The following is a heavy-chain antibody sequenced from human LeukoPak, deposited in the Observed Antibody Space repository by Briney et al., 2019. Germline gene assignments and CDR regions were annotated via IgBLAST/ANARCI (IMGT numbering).Heavy chain of an antibody. CDR2: IYYSGST. Sequence: PSETLSLTCTVSGGSISSSSYYWGWIRQPPGKGLEWIGSIYYSGSTYYNPSLKSRVTISVDTSKNQFSLKLSSVTAADTAVYYCARGGYGDYVFDYWGQGTLVTVSS. J-gene: IGHJ4*02. D-gene: IGHD4-17*01. CDR1: GGSISSSSYY. CDR3: ARGGYGDYVFDY. V-gene: IGHV4-39*07.